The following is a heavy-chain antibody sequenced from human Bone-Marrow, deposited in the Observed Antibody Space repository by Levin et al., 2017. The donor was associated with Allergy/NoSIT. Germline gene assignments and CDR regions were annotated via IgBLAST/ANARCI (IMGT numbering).Heavy chain of an antibody. CDR2: IYYSGST. CDR3: ARGEEEGLPGKYNWFDP. Sequence: PSETLSLTCTVSGGSISSGGYYWSWIRQHPGTGLEWIGYIYYSGSTYYNPSLKSRVTISVDTSKNQFSLKLSSVTAADTAVYYCARGEEEGLPGKYNWFDPWGQGTLVTVSS. V-gene: IGHV4-31*03. J-gene: IGHJ5*02. CDR1: GGSISSGGYY.